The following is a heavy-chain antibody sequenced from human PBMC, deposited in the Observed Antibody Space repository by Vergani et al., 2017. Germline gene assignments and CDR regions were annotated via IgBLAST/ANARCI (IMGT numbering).Heavy chain of an antibody. CDR3: ARVGTSSNRYYFDY. Sequence: QVQLVQSGAEVKKPGASVKVSCKASGYTFTDYFMHWVRQAPGQGLEWMGWINPNSGGTNYAQKFQGRVTMTRDMSISTTYMELSNLRSDDTAVYDCARVGTSSNRYYFDYWGQGTLVTVSS. J-gene: IGHJ4*02. CDR1: GYTFTDYF. CDR2: INPNSGGT. D-gene: IGHD2-2*01. V-gene: IGHV1-2*02.